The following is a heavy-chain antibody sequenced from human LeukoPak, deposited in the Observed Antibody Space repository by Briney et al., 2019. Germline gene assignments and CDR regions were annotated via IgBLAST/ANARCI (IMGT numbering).Heavy chain of an antibody. CDR1: GGSISSGSYY. Sequence: SETLSLTCTVSGGSISSGSYYWSWIRQPAGKGLEWIGRIYTSGSTNYNPSLKSRVTISVDTSKNQFSLKLSSVTAADTAVYYCARGIVVVAQLGFCFYYMDVWGKGTTVTVSS. CDR3: ARGIVVVAQLGFCFYYMDV. J-gene: IGHJ6*03. V-gene: IGHV4-61*02. CDR2: IYTSGST. D-gene: IGHD2-15*01.